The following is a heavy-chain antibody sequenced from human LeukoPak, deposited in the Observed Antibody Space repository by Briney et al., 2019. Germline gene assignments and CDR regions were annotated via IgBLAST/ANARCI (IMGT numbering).Heavy chain of an antibody. CDR2: IYYSGST. J-gene: IGHJ3*02. Sequence: ASETLSLTCTVSGVSISSYYWSWIRQPPGKGLEWIGYIYYSGSTNYNPSLKSRVTISVDTSKNQFSLKLSSVTAADTAVYYCARGMSPDAFDIWGQGTMATVSS. CDR3: ARGMSPDAFDI. V-gene: IGHV4-59*01. CDR1: GVSISSYY.